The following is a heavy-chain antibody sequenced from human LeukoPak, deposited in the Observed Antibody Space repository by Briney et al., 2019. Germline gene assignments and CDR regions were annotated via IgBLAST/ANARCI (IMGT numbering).Heavy chain of an antibody. Sequence: SETLSLTCAVYGGSFSGYYWSWIRQPPGKGLEWIGEINHSGSTNYNPSLKSRVTISVDTSENQFSLKLSSVTAADTAVYYCARGRYYGSGSYYKDPGGYYYGMDVWGKGTTVTVSS. J-gene: IGHJ6*04. D-gene: IGHD3-10*01. CDR2: INHSGST. V-gene: IGHV4-34*01. CDR3: ARGRYYGSGSYYKDPGGYYYGMDV. CDR1: GGSFSGYY.